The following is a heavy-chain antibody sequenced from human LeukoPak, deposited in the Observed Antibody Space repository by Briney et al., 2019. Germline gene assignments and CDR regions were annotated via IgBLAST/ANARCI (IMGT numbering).Heavy chain of an antibody. CDR2: IRYDGSNK. CDR3: ASHRSSSSSN. V-gene: IGHV3-30*02. D-gene: IGHD6-6*01. J-gene: IGHJ4*02. Sequence: GGSLRLSCAASGFTFSSYGMHWVRQAPGKGLEWVAFIRYDGSNKYYADSVKGRFTISRDNSKNTLYLQMNSLRAEDTAVYYCASHRSSSSSNWDQGTLVTVSS. CDR1: GFTFSSYG.